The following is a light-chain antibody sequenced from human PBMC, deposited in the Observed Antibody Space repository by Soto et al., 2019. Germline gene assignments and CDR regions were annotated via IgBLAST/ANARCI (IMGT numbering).Light chain of an antibody. CDR3: LHYDIWPPFT. Sequence: EIILTQSAATLSVSPGERVTVSCRASQSVRTNIAWFQQIPGQAPRLLIYGASTRAKGIPARFSGSGSETEFTLTISSLQSEDFAVYYCLHYDIWPPFTFGPGTTVDIK. CDR2: GAS. V-gene: IGKV3-15*01. J-gene: IGKJ3*01. CDR1: QSVRTN.